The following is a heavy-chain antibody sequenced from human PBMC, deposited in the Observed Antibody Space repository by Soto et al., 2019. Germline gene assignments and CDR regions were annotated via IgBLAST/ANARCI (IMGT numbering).Heavy chain of an antibody. CDR3: ASERITMVRGPSYYFDY. Sequence: PSETLSLTCTVSGGSISSYYWSWIRQPPGKGLEWIGYIYYSGSTNYNPSLKSRVTISVDTSKNQFSLKLSSVTAADTAVYYCASERITMVRGPSYYFDYWGQGTLVTVSS. CDR1: GGSISSYY. V-gene: IGHV4-59*08. D-gene: IGHD3-10*01. J-gene: IGHJ4*02. CDR2: IYYSGST.